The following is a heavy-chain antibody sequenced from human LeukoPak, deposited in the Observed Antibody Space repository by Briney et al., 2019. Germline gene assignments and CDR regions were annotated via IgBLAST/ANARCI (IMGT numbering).Heavy chain of an antibody. Sequence: SVKVSCKASGGTFGSYAISWVRQAPGQGPEWMGGIIPIFGTANYAQKFQGRVTITADKSTSTAYMELSSLRSEDTAVYYCARHVSGSYLFDYWGQGTLVIVSS. CDR3: ARHVSGSYLFDY. D-gene: IGHD1-26*01. CDR2: IIPIFGTA. V-gene: IGHV1-69*06. CDR1: GGTFGSYA. J-gene: IGHJ4*02.